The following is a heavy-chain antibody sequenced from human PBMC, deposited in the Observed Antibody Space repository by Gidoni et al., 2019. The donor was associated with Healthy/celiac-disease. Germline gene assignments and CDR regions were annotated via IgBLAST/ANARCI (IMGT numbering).Heavy chain of an antibody. CDR3: ARDTSRYNWFDP. CDR2: ISRSGSTI. D-gene: IGHD1-1*01. J-gene: IGHJ5*02. Sequence: QVQLVESGGGFVKPGGSLRLSCSASGFTFSYHYMSWIRQATGKGLGWVSYISRSGSTIYYADSVKGRFTISRDNAKNLLYLQMNSLRAEDTAVYYCARDTSRYNWFDPWGQGTLVTVSS. CDR1: GFTFSYHY. V-gene: IGHV3-11*01.